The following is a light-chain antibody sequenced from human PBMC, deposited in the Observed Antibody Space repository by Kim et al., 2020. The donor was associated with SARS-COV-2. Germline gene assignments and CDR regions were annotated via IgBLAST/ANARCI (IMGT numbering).Light chain of an antibody. J-gene: IGKJ1*01. Sequence: PGESATLSCRASQSVSSNYLAWYQQRPGQAPRLLIYSASKRATGVPDRVSGSGSGTDFTLTISGLEPEDVAVYFCHQYGNTPETFGQGTKVDI. V-gene: IGKV3-20*01. CDR3: HQYGNTPET. CDR2: SAS. CDR1: QSVSSNY.